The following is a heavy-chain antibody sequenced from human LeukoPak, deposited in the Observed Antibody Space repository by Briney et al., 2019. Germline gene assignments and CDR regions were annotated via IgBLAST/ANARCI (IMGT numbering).Heavy chain of an antibody. CDR3: AAGYFDWLSLDY. Sequence: SVKVSCKASGFTFTSSAMQWMRQARGQRLEWIGWIVVGSGNTNYAQKFQERVTITRDMSTSTAYMELSSLRSEDTAVYYCAAGYFDWLSLDYWGQGTLVTVSS. V-gene: IGHV1-58*02. CDR1: GFTFTSSA. D-gene: IGHD3-9*01. J-gene: IGHJ4*02. CDR2: IVVGSGNT.